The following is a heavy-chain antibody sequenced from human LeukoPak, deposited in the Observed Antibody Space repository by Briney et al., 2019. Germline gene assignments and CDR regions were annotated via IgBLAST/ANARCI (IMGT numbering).Heavy chain of an antibody. CDR3: ARAYSGYDFFDY. CDR1: GGSISSNNW. D-gene: IGHD5-12*01. V-gene: IGHV4-4*02. CDR2: IYHSGST. J-gene: IGHJ4*02. Sequence: SSETLSLTCAVSGGSISSNNWWTWVRQPPGKVLEWIAKIYHSGSTSYNPSLRSRVTTSVDKSNNQFSLRLSSVTAADTAVYYCARAYSGYDFFDYWGQGTLVTVSS.